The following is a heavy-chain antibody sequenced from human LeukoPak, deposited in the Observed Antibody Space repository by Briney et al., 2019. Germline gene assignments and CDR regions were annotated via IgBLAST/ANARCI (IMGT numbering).Heavy chain of an antibody. CDR3: ARYSSGKGSYFDY. D-gene: IGHD6-19*01. V-gene: IGHV1-2*02. CDR2: INPNSGGI. Sequence: GASVKVSCKASGYPFSDYYMHWVRQAPGKGLEWMGWINPNSGGINYAQRFQGRVIMTTDTSTSTAYMELRSLRSDDTAVYYCARYSSGKGSYFDYWGQGTLVTVSS. J-gene: IGHJ4*02. CDR1: GYPFSDYY.